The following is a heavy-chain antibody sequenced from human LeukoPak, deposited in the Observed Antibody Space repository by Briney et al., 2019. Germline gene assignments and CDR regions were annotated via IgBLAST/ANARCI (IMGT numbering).Heavy chain of an antibody. V-gene: IGHV3-23*01. J-gene: IGHJ4*02. D-gene: IGHD3-10*01. Sequence: MXXVRXAPXXXLEWVSAISGSGGSTYYADSVKGRFTISRDNSKNTLYLQMNSLRAEDTAVYYCAKDWVNDYYGSGIDYWGQGTLVTVSS. CDR3: AKDWVNDYYGSGIDY. CDR2: ISGSGGST.